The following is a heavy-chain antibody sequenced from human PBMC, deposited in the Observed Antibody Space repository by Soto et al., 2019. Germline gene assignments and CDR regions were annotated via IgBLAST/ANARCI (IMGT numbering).Heavy chain of an antibody. Sequence: PGGSLRLSCAASGFTFSSYSMNWVRQAPGKGLEWVSSISSSSSYIYYADSVKGRFTISRDNAKNSLYLQMNSLRAEDTAVYYCARVREGYDFWINYYYYGMDVWGQGTKVTVSS. J-gene: IGHJ6*02. CDR3: ARVREGYDFWINYYYYGMDV. D-gene: IGHD3-3*01. V-gene: IGHV3-21*01. CDR1: GFTFSSYS. CDR2: ISSSSSYI.